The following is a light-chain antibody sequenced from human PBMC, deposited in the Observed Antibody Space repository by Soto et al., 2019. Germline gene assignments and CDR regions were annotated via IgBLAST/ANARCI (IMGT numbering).Light chain of an antibody. J-gene: IGLJ1*01. CDR3: CSYAGSHSFV. V-gene: IGLV2-11*01. CDR1: SSDVGAYNY. CDR2: DAN. Sequence: QSALTQPRSVSGSPGQSVTISCTGTSSDVGAYNYVSWYQQHPGEAPKVIIFDANKRPSGVPDRFSGSKSGNTASLIISGLQAEDEADYYCCSYAGSHSFVFGSETKLTVL.